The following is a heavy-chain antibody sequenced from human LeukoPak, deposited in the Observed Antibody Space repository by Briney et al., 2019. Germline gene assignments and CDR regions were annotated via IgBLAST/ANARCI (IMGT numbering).Heavy chain of an antibody. CDR1: GFTFSSYA. CDR3: AREDSSGYYQGGYFDY. D-gene: IGHD3-22*01. V-gene: IGHV3-30*04. J-gene: IGHJ4*02. CDR2: IPYDGSNK. Sequence: GGSLRLSCAASGFTFSSYAMHWVRQAPGKGLEWVAVIPYDGSNKYYADSVKGRFTISRDNSKNTLYLQMNSLRAEDTAVYYCAREDSSGYYQGGYFDYWGQGTLVTVSS.